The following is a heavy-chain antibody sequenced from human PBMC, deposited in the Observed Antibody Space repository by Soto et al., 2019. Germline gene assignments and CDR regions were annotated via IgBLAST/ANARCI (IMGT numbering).Heavy chain of an antibody. CDR1: GYTFTSYG. D-gene: IGHD2-15*01. Sequence: ASVKVSCKASGYTFTSYGISWVRQAPGQGLEWMGWISAYNGNTNYAQKLQGRVTMTRDTSTSTAYMELRSLRSDDTAVYYCARDDVVVVAATNWYFDLWGRGTLVTVSS. CDR3: ARDDVVVVAATNWYFDL. CDR2: ISAYNGNT. J-gene: IGHJ2*01. V-gene: IGHV1-18*01.